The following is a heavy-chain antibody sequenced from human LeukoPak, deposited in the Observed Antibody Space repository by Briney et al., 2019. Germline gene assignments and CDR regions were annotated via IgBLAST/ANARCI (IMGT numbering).Heavy chain of an antibody. CDR1: GFTFRSYW. D-gene: IGHD2-15*01. Sequence: GGSLRLSCGASGFTFRSYWMRWVRQAPGKGLEWVANIKQDGSEEYYVDSVKGRFTISRDNAKNSLHLQMNSLRAEDTAVYYCARDKVVGATLLDYWGQGTLVTVSS. CDR2: IKQDGSEE. CDR3: ARDKVVGATLLDY. J-gene: IGHJ4*02. V-gene: IGHV3-7*01.